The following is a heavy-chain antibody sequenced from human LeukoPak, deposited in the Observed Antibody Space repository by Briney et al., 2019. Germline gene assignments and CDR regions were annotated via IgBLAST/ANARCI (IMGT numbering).Heavy chain of an antibody. CDR2: IKGKTDGGTT. D-gene: IGHD6-6*01. V-gene: IGHV3-15*01. CDR3: TTNSSSPY. J-gene: IGHJ4*02. CDR1: GFMFSSYN. Sequence: GGSLRLSCAASGFMFSSYNMYWARQAPGKGLEWVGRIKGKTDGGTTDYAAPVKGRFTISRDDSKNTLYLQMNSLKTEDTAVYYCTTNSSSPYWGQGTLVTVSS.